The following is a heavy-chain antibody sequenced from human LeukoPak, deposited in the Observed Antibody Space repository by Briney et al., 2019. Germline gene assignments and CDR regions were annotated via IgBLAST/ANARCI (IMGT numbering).Heavy chain of an antibody. CDR1: GGSISSGDYY. Sequence: SETLSLTCTVSGGSISSGDYYWSWIRQPPGKGLEWIGYIYYSGSTYYNPSLKSRVTISVDTSKNQFSLKLSSVTAADTAVYYCARLLRTTVTPRYYYYYYMDVWGKGTTVTVSS. D-gene: IGHD4-17*01. CDR3: ARLLRTTVTPRYYYYYYMDV. V-gene: IGHV4-30-4*01. CDR2: IYYSGST. J-gene: IGHJ6*03.